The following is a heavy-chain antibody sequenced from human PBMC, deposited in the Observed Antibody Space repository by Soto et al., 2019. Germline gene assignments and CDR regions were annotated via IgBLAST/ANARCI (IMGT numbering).Heavy chain of an antibody. Sequence: GSLRLSCAASGFTFSSYAMHWVRQAPGKGLEWVAVISYDGSNKYYADSVKGRFTISRDNSKNTLYLQMNSLRAEDTAVYYCARDPLVAATPGLNCFHPWGQGTLVTVST. D-gene: IGHD2-15*01. CDR1: GFTFSSYA. V-gene: IGHV3-30-3*01. CDR2: ISYDGSNK. J-gene: IGHJ5*02. CDR3: ARDPLVAATPGLNCFHP.